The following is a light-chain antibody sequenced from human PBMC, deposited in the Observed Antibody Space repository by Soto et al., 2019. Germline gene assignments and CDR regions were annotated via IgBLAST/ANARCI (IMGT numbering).Light chain of an antibody. V-gene: IGLV2-11*01. J-gene: IGLJ2*01. CDR1: SSDVGDYKS. CDR3: CSYAGGNTFAV. Sequence: QSVLTQPRSVSGSPGQSVTISCTGTSSDVGDYKSVSWYQQHPGKAPKLMILDVTKRPSGVPDRFSGSKSGNTASLTISGLQAEDEADYYCCSYAGGNTFAVFGGGTKVTVL. CDR2: DVT.